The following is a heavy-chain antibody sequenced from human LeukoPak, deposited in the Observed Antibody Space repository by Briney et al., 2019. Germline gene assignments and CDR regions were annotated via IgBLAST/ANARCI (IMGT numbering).Heavy chain of an antibody. J-gene: IGHJ4*02. V-gene: IGHV3-7*04. CDR1: GFTFSNYW. D-gene: IGHD5-12*01. CDR2: INQDGTEK. CDR3: ARYSGYDLSD. Sequence: GGSLRLSCEASGFTFSNYWMSWVRQAPGKGLEWVANINQDGTEKYYVDSLKGRFTISRDNAKNSLYLQMNSLTVEDTAVYYCARYSGYDLSDWGLGTLVTVSA.